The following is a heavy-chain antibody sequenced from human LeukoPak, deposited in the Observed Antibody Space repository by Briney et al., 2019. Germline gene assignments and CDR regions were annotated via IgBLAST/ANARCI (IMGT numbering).Heavy chain of an antibody. V-gene: IGHV5-51*01. CDR1: GYSFTSYW. D-gene: IGHD3-22*01. J-gene: IGHJ5*01. CDR2: TYPGDSDT. CDR3: ARDTEYYDSSGFDS. Sequence: GESLKISCKGSGYSFTSYWIGWVRQMPGKGLEWMGITYPGDSDTKYSPSFQGQVTISADKSISTAYLQWTSLKASDSAMYYCARDTEYYDSSGFDSWGQGTLVTVSS.